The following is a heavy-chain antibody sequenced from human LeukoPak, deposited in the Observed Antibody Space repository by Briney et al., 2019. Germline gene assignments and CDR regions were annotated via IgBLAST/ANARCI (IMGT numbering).Heavy chain of an antibody. J-gene: IGHJ4*02. Sequence: GGSLRLSCAASGFTFSSYAMSWVRQAPGKGLEWVSAISGSGGSTHHADSVKGRFTISRDNSRDTLYLQMNSLRAEDTAVYYCAKGYYDYVWGSYYFDYWGQGTLVTVSS. CDR3: AKGYYDYVWGSYYFDY. CDR1: GFTFSSYA. V-gene: IGHV3-23*01. CDR2: ISGSGGST. D-gene: IGHD3-16*01.